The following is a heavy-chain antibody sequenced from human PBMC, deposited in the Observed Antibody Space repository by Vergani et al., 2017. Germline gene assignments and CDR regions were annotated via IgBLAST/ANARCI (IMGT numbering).Heavy chain of an antibody. J-gene: IGHJ6*03. V-gene: IGHV3-30*18. CDR1: GFPFSSHA. CDR3: AKAGSVASESLQYNYYMDV. CDR2: ILTDGTKK. Sequence: QVQLAESGGGIFQPVTSLRLSCVASGFPFSSHAIHWVRRAPGQGLEWVAVILTDGTKKFYGDSVKRRFTISRDNSKKTLDLQMNSLRTEDSAVYYCAKAGSVASESLQYNYYMDVWGRGTTVTVS. D-gene: IGHD4-11*01.